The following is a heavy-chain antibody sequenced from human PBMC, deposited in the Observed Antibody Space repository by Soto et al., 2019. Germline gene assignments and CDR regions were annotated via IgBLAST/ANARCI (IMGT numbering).Heavy chain of an antibody. CDR3: ARSPRSSPYFDY. Sequence: GESLKISCQCSGYTFSNFWIAWVRQLPGKGLGWMGIIYPGDYETRYSPSFHGKVTISADRSIGTAYLQWSSLEASDSAFYFCARSPRSSPYFDYWGQGALVTVSS. J-gene: IGHJ4*02. D-gene: IGHD6-13*01. V-gene: IGHV5-51*01. CDR2: IYPGDYET. CDR1: GYTFSNFW.